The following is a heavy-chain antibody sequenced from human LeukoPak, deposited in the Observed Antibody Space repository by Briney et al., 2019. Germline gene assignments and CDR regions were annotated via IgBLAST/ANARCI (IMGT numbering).Heavy chain of an antibody. V-gene: IGHV1-69*13. Sequence: GASVKVSCKASGGTFSSYAISWVRQAPGQGLEWMGGIIPIFGTANYAQKFQCRVTITADESTSTAYMELSSLRCEDTAVYYCASVPDIGYCSGGSCYRFDIWGQGTLVTVSS. CDR3: ASVPDIGYCSGGSCYRFDI. D-gene: IGHD2-15*01. CDR2: IIPIFGTA. CDR1: GGTFSSYA. J-gene: IGHJ3*02.